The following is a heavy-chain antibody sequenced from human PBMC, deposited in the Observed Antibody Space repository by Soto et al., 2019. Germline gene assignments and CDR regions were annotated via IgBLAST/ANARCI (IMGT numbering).Heavy chain of an antibody. Sequence: ASVKVSCKASGYTFSSSGFTWVRQAPGQGLEWMGWISANSGNTNYAQKLQGRVTMTTDTSTSTAYMELRGLRSDDTAVYYCARGDTAMVTGFDYWGQGTLVTVSS. V-gene: IGHV1-18*01. CDR1: GYTFSSSG. J-gene: IGHJ4*02. D-gene: IGHD5-18*01. CDR2: ISANSGNT. CDR3: ARGDTAMVTGFDY.